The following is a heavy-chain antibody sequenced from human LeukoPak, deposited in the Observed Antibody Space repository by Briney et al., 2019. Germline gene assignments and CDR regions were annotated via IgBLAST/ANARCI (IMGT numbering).Heavy chain of an antibody. Sequence: PGGSLRLSCAASGFTFSSFAMSWVRQAPGKGLEWVSTISGTGGTTYYADSVKGRFTISRDNSKNTLYLQMNSLRAEDTAVYYCAKDPPAAQTYWGQGTLVTVSS. CDR2: ISGTGGTT. CDR3: AKDPPAAQTY. J-gene: IGHJ4*02. D-gene: IGHD6-13*01. V-gene: IGHV3-23*01. CDR1: GFTFSSFA.